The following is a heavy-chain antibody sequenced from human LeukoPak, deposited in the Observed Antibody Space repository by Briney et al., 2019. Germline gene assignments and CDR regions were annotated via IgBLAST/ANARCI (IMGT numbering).Heavy chain of an antibody. Sequence: GGSLRLSCTPSGFTFGDYAMSWVRQAPGKGLEWVGFIRSKPYGGTTEYAPSVKGRFTISSDDSKNIAYLQMNSLKTEDTAVYYCTRDIDADYVDYWGQGDLVTVSS. V-gene: IGHV3-49*04. CDR1: GFTFGDYA. CDR2: IRSKPYGGTT. J-gene: IGHJ4*02. D-gene: IGHD2-15*01. CDR3: TRDIDADYVDY.